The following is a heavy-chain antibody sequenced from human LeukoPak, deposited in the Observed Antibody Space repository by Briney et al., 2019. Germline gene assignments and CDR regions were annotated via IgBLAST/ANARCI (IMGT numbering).Heavy chain of an antibody. CDR2: INHSGST. J-gene: IGHJ4*02. CDR1: GGSFSGYY. CDR3: ARGGGGCLPFDY. D-gene: IGHD5/OR15-5a*01. Sequence: SETLSLTCAVSGGSFSGYYWSWIRQPPGKGLEWIGEINHSGSTNYNPSLKSRVTISVDTSKNQFSLKLSSVTAADTAVYYCARGGGGCLPFDYWGQGTLVTVSS. V-gene: IGHV4-34*01.